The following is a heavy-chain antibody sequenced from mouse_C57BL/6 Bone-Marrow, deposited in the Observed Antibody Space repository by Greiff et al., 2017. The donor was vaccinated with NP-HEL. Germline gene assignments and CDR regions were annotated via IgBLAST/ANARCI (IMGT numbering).Heavy chain of an antibody. J-gene: IGHJ1*03. V-gene: IGHV14-4*01. CDR1: GFNIKDDY. D-gene: IGHD2-1*01. CDR3: TNGNYEGYWYFDV. CDR2: IDPENGDT. Sequence: DVKLVESGAELVRPGASVKLSCTASGFNIKDDYMHWVKQRPEQGLEWIGWIDPENGDTEYASKFQGKATITADTSSNTAYLQLSSLTSEDTAVYYCTNGNYEGYWYFDVWGTGTTVTVSS.